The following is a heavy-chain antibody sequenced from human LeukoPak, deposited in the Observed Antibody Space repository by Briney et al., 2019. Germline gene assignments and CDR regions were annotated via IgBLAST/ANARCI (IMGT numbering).Heavy chain of an antibody. D-gene: IGHD3-10*01. CDR1: GLRFSRFW. V-gene: IGHV3-7*01. CDR2: IEEDGSEK. Sequence: GGSLRLSCAASGLRFSRFWMSWARHAPGKGLEWVANIEEDGSEKNYVDSVRGRFTISRDNAKKSLYLQMNSLRDGDTALYYCVAGATSFDPWGQGTLVTVSS. J-gene: IGHJ5*02. CDR3: VAGATSFDP.